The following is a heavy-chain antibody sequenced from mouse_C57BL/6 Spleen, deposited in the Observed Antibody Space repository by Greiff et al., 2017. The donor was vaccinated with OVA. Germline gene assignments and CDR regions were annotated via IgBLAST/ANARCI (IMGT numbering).Heavy chain of an antibody. CDR3: ARCPMVTTRYYYAMDY. CDR1: GYTFTSYW. Sequence: QVQLQQPGAELVKPGASVKLSCKASGYTFTSYWVHWVKQRPGRGLEWIGRIDPNSGGTKYNEKFKSKATLTVDKPSSTAYMQLSSLTSEDSAVYYCARCPMVTTRYYYAMDYWGQGTSVTVSS. CDR2: IDPNSGGT. V-gene: IGHV1-72*01. J-gene: IGHJ4*01. D-gene: IGHD2-3*01.